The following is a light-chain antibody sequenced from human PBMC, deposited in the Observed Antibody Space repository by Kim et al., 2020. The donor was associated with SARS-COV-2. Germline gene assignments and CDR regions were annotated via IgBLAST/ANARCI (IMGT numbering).Light chain of an antibody. Sequence: GQSLTISRTGPGSDVSGYTYVSWYQQHPGKALKRMIYVVSQPASGVPDRFSGSKSGNTASLTVSGLQAEDEADYYCSSYAGSNNLVFGGGTQLTVL. CDR2: VVS. CDR3: SSYAGSNNLV. V-gene: IGLV2-8*01. J-gene: IGLJ2*01. CDR1: GSDVSGYTY.